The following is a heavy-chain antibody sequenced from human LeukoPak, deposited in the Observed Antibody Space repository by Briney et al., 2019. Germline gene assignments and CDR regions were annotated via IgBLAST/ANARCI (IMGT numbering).Heavy chain of an antibody. D-gene: IGHD6-13*01. J-gene: IGHJ4*02. V-gene: IGHV1-46*01. CDR1: GYTSTSYY. CDR2: INPSGGST. CDR3: ARGPYSSSFPSPSDY. Sequence: GASVKVSCKASGYTSTSYYMRWVRQAPGQGLEWMGIINPSGGSTSYAQKFQGRVTMTRDTSTSTVYMELSSLRSEDTAVYYCARGPYSSSFPSPSDYWGQGTLVTVSS.